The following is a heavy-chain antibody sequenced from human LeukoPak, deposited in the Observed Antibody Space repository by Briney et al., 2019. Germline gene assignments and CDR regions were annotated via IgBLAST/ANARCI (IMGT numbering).Heavy chain of an antibody. V-gene: IGHV1-18*01. CDR1: GYTFTSYG. D-gene: IGHD2-2*01. J-gene: IGHJ1*01. CDR2: ISAYNGNT. CDR3: AREGCCSSTNKARYFQH. Sequence: AAVKVSCKASGYTFTSYGISWVRQAPGQGLEWMGWISAYNGNTNYAQKLQGRVTMTTDTSTSTAYMELRSLRSDDTAVYYCAREGCCSSTNKARYFQHWGQGTLVTVSS.